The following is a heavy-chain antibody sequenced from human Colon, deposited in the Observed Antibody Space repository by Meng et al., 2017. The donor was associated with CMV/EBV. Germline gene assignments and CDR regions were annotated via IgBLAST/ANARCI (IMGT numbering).Heavy chain of an antibody. J-gene: IGHJ4*02. V-gene: IGHV3-21*01. Sequence: GESLKISCAASGFTFSSYSMNWVRQAPGKGLEWVSSISSSSSYIYYADSVKGRFTISRDNAKNSLYLQMNSLRAEDTAVYYCARDSLYYDILTGYNPAGYFDYWGQGTLVTVSS. CDR3: ARDSLYYDILTGYNPAGYFDY. CDR2: ISSSSSYI. D-gene: IGHD3-9*01. CDR1: GFTFSSYS.